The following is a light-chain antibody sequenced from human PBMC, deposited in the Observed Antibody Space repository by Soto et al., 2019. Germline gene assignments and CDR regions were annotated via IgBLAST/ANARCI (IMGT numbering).Light chain of an antibody. CDR1: QSISAN. J-gene: IGKJ5*01. V-gene: IGKV3-15*01. CDR3: QQYNSWTLIS. CDR2: AAS. Sequence: EIMMTQSPATLSVSPGERATLSCRASQSISANIAWYQQKPGQAPRLLIYAASVRASGIPARFSGTGFGREFPLSISSLQSEDSAVYYCQQYNSWTLISFGQGTRLEIK.